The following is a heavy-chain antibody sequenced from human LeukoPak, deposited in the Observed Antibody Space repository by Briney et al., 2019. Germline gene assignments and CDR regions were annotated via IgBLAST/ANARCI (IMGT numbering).Heavy chain of an antibody. J-gene: IGHJ5*02. D-gene: IGHD1-26*01. CDR1: RFTVSGNC. CDR2: ICNDGRT. CDR3: ATEENNWEWFDP. V-gene: IGHV3-66*01. Sequence: GGSLRLSCAASRFTVSGNCMSWVRQAPGKGLEWVSLICNDGRTYYADSVKGRFTISRDSSKSTVSLQMNSLRVEDTAAYYCATEENNWEWFDPWGQGTPVTVSS.